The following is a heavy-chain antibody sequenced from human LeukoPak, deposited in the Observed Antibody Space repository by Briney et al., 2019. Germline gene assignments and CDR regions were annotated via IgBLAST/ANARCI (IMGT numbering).Heavy chain of an antibody. CDR1: GGSISSSSYY. V-gene: IGHV4-39*01. J-gene: IGHJ4*02. CDR2: IYYSGNT. CDR3: AMHTVIASSWSLDY. Sequence: SETLSLTCSVSGGSISSSSYYWGWIRQPPGMGGEWIESIYYSGNTYNNPSLKSRVTISVDTSKNHLSLKLTSVTAADTAVYYCAMHTVIASSWSLDYWGQGTLVTVSS. D-gene: IGHD6-13*01.